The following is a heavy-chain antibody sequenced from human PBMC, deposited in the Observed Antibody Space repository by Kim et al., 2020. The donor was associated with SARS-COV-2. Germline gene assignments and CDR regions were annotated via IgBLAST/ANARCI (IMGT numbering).Heavy chain of an antibody. V-gene: IGHV3-30*02. Sequence: GRITISKDNSKNTQYLQMNSLRAEDTAVYYCAKDGGIGYSSGWYVNYFDYWGQGTLVTVSS. CDR3: AKDGGIGYSSGWYVNYFDY. D-gene: IGHD6-19*01. J-gene: IGHJ4*02.